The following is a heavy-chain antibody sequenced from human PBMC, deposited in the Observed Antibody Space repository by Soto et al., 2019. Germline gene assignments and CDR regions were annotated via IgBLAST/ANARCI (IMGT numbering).Heavy chain of an antibody. CDR3: ARDGYCSGGSCYTYNWFDP. V-gene: IGHV1-3*01. J-gene: IGHJ5*02. D-gene: IGHD2-15*01. Sequence: GASVKVSCKASGYTFTSYAMHWVRQAPGQRLEWMGWINAGNGNTKYSQKFQGRVTITRDTSASTAYMELSSLRSEDTAVYYCARDGYCSGGSCYTYNWFDPWGQGTLVTVSS. CDR2: INAGNGNT. CDR1: GYTFTSYA.